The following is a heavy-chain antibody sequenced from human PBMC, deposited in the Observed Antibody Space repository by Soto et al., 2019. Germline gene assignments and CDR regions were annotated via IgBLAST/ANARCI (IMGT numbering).Heavy chain of an antibody. CDR3: WRHGYHDSSAYSWT. D-gene: IGHD3-22*01. J-gene: IGHJ5*02. CDR2: IDPSDSYT. V-gene: IGHV5-10-1*01. CDR1: GYSFTSYY. Sequence: GESLKISCKGSGYSFTSYYISWVRQMPGKGLEWMGRIDPSDSYTNYNPSFQGHVTISVDKSISTAYLQWSSLKASDTAMYYCWRHGYHDSSAYSWTWGQGTPVTAPQ.